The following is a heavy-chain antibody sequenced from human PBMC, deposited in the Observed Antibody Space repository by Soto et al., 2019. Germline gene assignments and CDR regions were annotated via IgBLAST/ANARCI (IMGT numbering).Heavy chain of an antibody. D-gene: IGHD3-22*01. Sequence: SETLSLTCTVSGGSISSSSYYWGWIRQPPGKGLEWIGSIYYSGSTYYNPSLKSPVTISVDTSKNQFSLKLSSVTAADTAVYYCARHVMGAVQYYYDSSGLTLPSVAWFDPWGQGTLVSVSS. J-gene: IGHJ5*02. V-gene: IGHV4-39*01. CDR3: ARHVMGAVQYYYDSSGLTLPSVAWFDP. CDR2: IYYSGST. CDR1: GGSISSSSYY.